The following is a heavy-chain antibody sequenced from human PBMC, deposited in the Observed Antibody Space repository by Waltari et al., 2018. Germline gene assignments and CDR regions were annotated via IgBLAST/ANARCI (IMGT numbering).Heavy chain of an antibody. Sequence: QVTLKESGPALVKPAQTLTLTCTFSGFSLSTRGMRVSWIRQPPGKALEWLARMDWDDDRFYSTSLESRLTSSRDASKNQVVLTMTNMYPVDTGTYYCARIAYGTTATTDACDIWGQGTMVTVSS. CDR1: GFSLSTRGMR. CDR2: MDWDDDR. D-gene: IGHD4-17*01. J-gene: IGHJ3*02. CDR3: ARIAYGTTATTDACDI. V-gene: IGHV2-70*04.